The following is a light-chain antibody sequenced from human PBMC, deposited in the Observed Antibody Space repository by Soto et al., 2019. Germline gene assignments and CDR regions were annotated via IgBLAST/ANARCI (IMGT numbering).Light chain of an antibody. J-gene: IGLJ1*01. CDR1: SSDIGGYNY. CDR3: SSYRSTTTFGV. CDR2: GVS. V-gene: IGLV2-14*01. Sequence: QSALTQPASVSGSPGQSITISGTGTSSDIGGYNYVSWYQQHPGKAPKVVIYGVSNRPLGVSNRFSASKSGNTASLIISGLQADDEADYFCSSYRSTTTFGVFGTGTKGTVL.